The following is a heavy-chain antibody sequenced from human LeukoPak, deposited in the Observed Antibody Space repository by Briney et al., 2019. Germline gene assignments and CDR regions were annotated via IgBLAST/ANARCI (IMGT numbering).Heavy chain of an antibody. D-gene: IGHD3-10*01. J-gene: IGHJ5*02. Sequence: RQPPGKGLEWIGYIYYSGSTNYHPSLKSRVTISVDTSKNQFSLKLSSVTAADTAVYYCARGGVGNWFDPWGQGTLVTVSS. V-gene: IGHV4-59*01. CDR3: ARGGVGNWFDP. CDR2: IYYSGST.